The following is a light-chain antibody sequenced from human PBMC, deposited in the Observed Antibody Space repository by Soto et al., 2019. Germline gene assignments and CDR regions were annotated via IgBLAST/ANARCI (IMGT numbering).Light chain of an antibody. CDR2: SVS. CDR1: SSDIGTYDH. Sequence: QSALTQPASVSGSPGQSITISCSGTSSDIGTYDHVAWFQQFPGKTPKLMIYSVSKRPTGVSYRFSGSKSGNTASLTISGLQAEDEADYYCISYTVSRSYVFGTGTKLTVL. J-gene: IGLJ1*01. CDR3: ISYTVSRSYV. V-gene: IGLV2-14*01.